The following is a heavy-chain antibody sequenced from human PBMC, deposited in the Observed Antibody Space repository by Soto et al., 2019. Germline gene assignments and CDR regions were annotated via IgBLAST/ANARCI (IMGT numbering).Heavy chain of an antibody. CDR1: GGSISSSTYY. Sequence: PSETLSLTCTVSGGSISSSTYYWAWNRQSPGKGLEWIGSVYYTGSTYYNPSLKSRVTISVDTSKNQFSLKLSSVTAADTAVYYCGRLFYGSGSSYPAAIDYWGQGTLVTVSS. D-gene: IGHD3-10*01. CDR2: VYYTGST. V-gene: IGHV4-39*01. J-gene: IGHJ4*02. CDR3: GRLFYGSGSSYPAAIDY.